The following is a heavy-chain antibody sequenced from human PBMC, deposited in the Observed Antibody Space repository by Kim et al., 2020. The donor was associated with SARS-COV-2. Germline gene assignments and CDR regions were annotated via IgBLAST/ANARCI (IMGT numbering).Heavy chain of an antibody. CDR1: GGSISSGGYY. Sequence: SETLSLTCTVSGGSISSGGYYWSWIRQHPGKGLECIGYIYYSGSTYYNPSLKSRVTISVDTSKNQFSLKLSSVTAADTAVYYCARASGGYSYGLSHGVFDYWGQGTLVTVSS. J-gene: IGHJ4*02. V-gene: IGHV4-31*03. CDR2: IYYSGST. D-gene: IGHD5-18*01. CDR3: ARASGGYSYGLSHGVFDY.